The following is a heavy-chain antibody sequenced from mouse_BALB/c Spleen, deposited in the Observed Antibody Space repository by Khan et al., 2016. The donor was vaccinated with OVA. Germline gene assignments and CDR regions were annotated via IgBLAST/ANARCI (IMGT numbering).Heavy chain of an antibody. CDR1: GYTFTNYG. V-gene: IGHV9-3-1*01. Sequence: QIQLVQSGPELKKPGETVKISCKASGYTFTNYGMNWVKQSPGRALKWMGWINTYTGEPTYADDFKGRFAFSLETSASTAYLQIHNLKNEDTATDFCARPPYFSYTLDYWGQGTSVTVSS. CDR2: INTYTGEP. J-gene: IGHJ4*01. CDR3: ARPPYFSYTLDY. D-gene: IGHD2-10*01.